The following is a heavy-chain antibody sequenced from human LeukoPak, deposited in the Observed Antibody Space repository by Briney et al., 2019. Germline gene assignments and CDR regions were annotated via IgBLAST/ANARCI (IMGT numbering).Heavy chain of an antibody. V-gene: IGHV4-34*01. CDR2: INHSGST. D-gene: IGHD3-10*01. J-gene: IGHJ4*02. CDR3: AIHMVRGVILDY. Sequence: PSETLSLTCAVYGGSFSGYYWSWIRQPPGKGLEWIEEINHSGSTNYNPSLKSRVTISVDTSKNQFSLKLSSVTAADTAVYYCAIHMVRGVILDYWGQGTLVTVSS. CDR1: GGSFSGYY.